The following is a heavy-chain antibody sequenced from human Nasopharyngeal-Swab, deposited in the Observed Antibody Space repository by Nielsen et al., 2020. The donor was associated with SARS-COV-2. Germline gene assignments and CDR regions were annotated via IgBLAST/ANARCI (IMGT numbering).Heavy chain of an antibody. CDR2: ISGSGGST. CDR1: GFTFSSYA. D-gene: IGHD3-16*02. Sequence: GGSLRLSCAASGFTFSSYAVSWVRQAPGKGLEWVSAISGSGGSTYYADSVKGRFTISRDNSKNTMCLQMNSLRAEDTAVYYCAKAAGLGDYVWGSYRYGYYFDSWGQGTLVTVSS. V-gene: IGHV3-23*01. CDR3: AKAAGLGDYVWGSYRYGYYFDS. J-gene: IGHJ4*02.